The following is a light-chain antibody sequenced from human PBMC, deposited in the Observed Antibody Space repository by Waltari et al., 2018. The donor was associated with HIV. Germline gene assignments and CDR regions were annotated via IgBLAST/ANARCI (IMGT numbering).Light chain of an antibody. CDR2: WAS. CDR3: QQYYSTPLT. V-gene: IGKV4-1*01. CDR1: QSVLYSSNNKNY. Sequence: DIVMTQSPDSLSVSLGERAAINCKSSQSVLYSSNNKNYLAWYQHKPGQPPKLLFYWASTRASGVPDRFSGSGSGADFTLTISSLQAEDVAVYYCQQYYSTPLTFGGGTKVEIK. J-gene: IGKJ4*01.